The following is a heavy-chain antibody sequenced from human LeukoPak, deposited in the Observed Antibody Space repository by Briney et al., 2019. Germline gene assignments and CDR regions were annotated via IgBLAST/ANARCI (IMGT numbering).Heavy chain of an antibody. CDR3: ARLWSGSLDY. Sequence: GESLKISCKASGYSFTTHWTAWVRQMPGKGLEWMGIIYPGDSDTRYSPSFQGQVTISADKSISTAYLQWSSLKASETAMYFCARLWSGSLDYWGQGTLVTVSS. J-gene: IGHJ4*02. D-gene: IGHD3-10*01. CDR1: GYSFTTHW. V-gene: IGHV5-51*01. CDR2: IYPGDSDT.